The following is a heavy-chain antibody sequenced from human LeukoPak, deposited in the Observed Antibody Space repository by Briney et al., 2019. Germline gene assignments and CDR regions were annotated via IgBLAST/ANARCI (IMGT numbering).Heavy chain of an antibody. CDR1: GYSFTSYW. J-gene: IGHJ4*02. D-gene: IGHD3-9*01. CDR3: ALAPPRMYSHDWEGGDY. Sequence: GESLKISCTGFGYSFTSYWISWVRQMPGKGLEWMGRIDPTDSYTNYGPSFQGHVTFSADRSISTAYLQWSSLKASDTAMYYCALAPPRMYSHDWEGGDYWGQGTLVTVSS. CDR2: IDPTDSYT. V-gene: IGHV5-10-1*01.